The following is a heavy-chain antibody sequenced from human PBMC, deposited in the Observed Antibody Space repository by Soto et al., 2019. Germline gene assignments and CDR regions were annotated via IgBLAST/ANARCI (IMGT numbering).Heavy chain of an antibody. Sequence: QVQLVESGGGVVQPGRSLRLSCAASGFTFSTYGRHWVRQAPGKGLEWVAVISYDGSNKYYADSVKGRFTISRDNSKNTLYLQMNSLRAEDTAVYTCARDAWTIAVAAPFDYWGQGTLVTVSS. J-gene: IGHJ4*02. CDR1: GFTFSTYG. CDR2: ISYDGSNK. V-gene: IGHV3-30*03. CDR3: ARDAWTIAVAAPFDY. D-gene: IGHD6-19*01.